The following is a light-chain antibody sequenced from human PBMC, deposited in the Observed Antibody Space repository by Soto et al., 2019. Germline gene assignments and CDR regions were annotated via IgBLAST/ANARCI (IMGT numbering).Light chain of an antibody. CDR3: QQYNSDST. CDR1: QSISIW. V-gene: IGKV1-5*03. J-gene: IGKJ1*01. Sequence: IQMTQSPSTLSASVGDRVTITCRASQSISIWLAWYQQKPGKAPKLLIYKASSLESEVPSRFSGSGSGTEFTLTINSLQPDHSATYYCQQYNSDSTFGQGTKVEIK. CDR2: KAS.